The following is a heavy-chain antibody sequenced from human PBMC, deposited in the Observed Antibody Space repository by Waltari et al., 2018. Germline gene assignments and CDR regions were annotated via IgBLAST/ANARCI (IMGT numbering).Heavy chain of an antibody. CDR2: ISSSSSTI. CDR1: GFTFSTYS. Sequence: EVQLVESGGGLVQPGGSLRLSCAASGFTFSTYSMNWVRQAPGKGLAWVSYISSSSSTIYYADSVKGRFTFSRDNAKNSLYLQMNSLRAEDTAVYYCARDNDYYFDYWGQGTLVTVSS. D-gene: IGHD2-21*02. J-gene: IGHJ4*02. V-gene: IGHV3-48*04. CDR3: ARDNDYYFDY.